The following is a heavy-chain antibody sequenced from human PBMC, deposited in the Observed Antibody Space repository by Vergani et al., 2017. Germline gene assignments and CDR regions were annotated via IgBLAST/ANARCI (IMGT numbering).Heavy chain of an antibody. CDR2: INPNSGGT. D-gene: IGHD4-17*01. Sequence: QVHLVQSGSEVKKPGASVKVSCKASGYTITDYYIHWVRHAPGQRLEWMGWINPNSGGTEYAQKFQSRVTMTWDTSITTAYVDLSSLRSDDTAVYYCARGRPYGGWFDPWGQGTLVTVSS. V-gene: IGHV1-2*02. J-gene: IGHJ5*02. CDR1: GYTITDYY. CDR3: ARGRPYGGWFDP.